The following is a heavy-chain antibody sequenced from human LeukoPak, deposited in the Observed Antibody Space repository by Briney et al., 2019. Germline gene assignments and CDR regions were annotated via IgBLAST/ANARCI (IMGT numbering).Heavy chain of an antibody. V-gene: IGHV3-66*01. CDR2: IYSGGST. Sequence: PGGSLRLSCAASGFTVSSNYVTWVRQAPGKGLDWVSIIYSGGSTFYADSVRDRFTISRDNSKNTLYLHMNSLRAEDTAVYYCASSMTRYFFDYWGQGTLVTVSS. CDR1: GFTVSSNY. CDR3: ASSMTRYFFDY. J-gene: IGHJ4*02. D-gene: IGHD2/OR15-2a*01.